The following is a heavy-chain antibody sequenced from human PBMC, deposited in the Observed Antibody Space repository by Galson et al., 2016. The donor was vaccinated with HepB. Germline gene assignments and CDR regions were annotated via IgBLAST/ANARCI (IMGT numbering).Heavy chain of an antibody. CDR1: GYTFTSYA. D-gene: IGHD2-2*01. V-gene: IGHV1-3*01. J-gene: IGHJ6*01. CDR2: INPGNGNT. CDR3: ARDPLNCSSTSCYDYYYYGMDV. Sequence: SVKVSCKASGYTFTSYAMHWVRQAPGQRLEWMGWINPGNGNTKYSQKFQGRVTITRDTSASTAYMELSSLRSEDTAVYYCARDPLNCSSTSCYDYYYYGMDVWGQGTRVTVSS.